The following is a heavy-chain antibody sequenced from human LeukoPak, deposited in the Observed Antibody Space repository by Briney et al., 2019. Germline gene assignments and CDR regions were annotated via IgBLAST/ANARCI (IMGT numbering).Heavy chain of an antibody. D-gene: IGHD6-13*01. V-gene: IGHV3-74*01. CDR1: GFTFSSYW. CDR2: INSDGSST. J-gene: IGHJ4*02. Sequence: PGGSLRLSCAASGFTFSSYWMHWVRQAPGKGLVWVSRINSDGSSTSYADSVKGRFTISRDNAKNTLYLQMSSLRDDDTAVYYCARGYSSSLDYWGQGTLVTVSS. CDR3: ARGYSSSLDY.